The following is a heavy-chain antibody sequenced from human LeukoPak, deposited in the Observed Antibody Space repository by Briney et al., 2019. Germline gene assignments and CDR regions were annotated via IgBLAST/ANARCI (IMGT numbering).Heavy chain of an antibody. CDR3: SKGGPLGETNRFAQ. Sequence: GRSLRLSCKPSGFTFGIYAMHWLRHPPGKGLEWVALLAYDGTNEYYTDSVKGRFTISRDNSKNTVYLQMTSLRPEDTAVYYCSKGGPLGETNRFAQWGQGVLVTVSS. CDR2: LAYDGTNE. J-gene: IGHJ4*02. CDR1: GFTFGIYA. D-gene: IGHD2-8*01. V-gene: IGHV3-30*04.